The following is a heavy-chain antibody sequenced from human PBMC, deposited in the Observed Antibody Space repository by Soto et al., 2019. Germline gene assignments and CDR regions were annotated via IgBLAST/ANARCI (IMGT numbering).Heavy chain of an antibody. J-gene: IGHJ5*02. V-gene: IGHV4-59*02. CDR1: GASVSNGY. Sequence: QTQLQESGPGLVKPSETLSLTCTVSGASVSNGYWSWIRQPPEKGLEWIGFMYFGGSFNYNPSLTSRVTISVDTPKNQFSLKVSSVPAADTAVYYCARSYYDATGFAVDPWGQGTLVIVSS. CDR3: ARSYYDATGFAVDP. D-gene: IGHD3-22*01. CDR2: MYFGGSF.